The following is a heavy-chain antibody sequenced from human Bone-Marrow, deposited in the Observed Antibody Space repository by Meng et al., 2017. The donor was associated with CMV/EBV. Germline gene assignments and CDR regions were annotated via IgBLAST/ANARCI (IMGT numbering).Heavy chain of an antibody. CDR1: GGSISSYY. V-gene: IGHV4-59*01. CDR2: IYYSGST. D-gene: IGHD3-16*01. J-gene: IGHJ3*02. CDR3: ARDRRGGDAYQI. Sequence: GSLRLSCTVSGGSISSYYWSWIRQPPGKGLEWIGYIYYSGSTSYNPSLKSRITISVDTSKNQFSLKLSSMTAADTAVYYCARDRRGGDAYQIWGQGTMVTVSS.